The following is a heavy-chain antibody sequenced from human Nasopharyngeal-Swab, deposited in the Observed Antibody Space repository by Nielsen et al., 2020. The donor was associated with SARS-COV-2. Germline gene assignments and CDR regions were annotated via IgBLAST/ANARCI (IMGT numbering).Heavy chain of an antibody. CDR2: ISSSGSTI. CDR3: ARDPQYNWNDGVFDY. J-gene: IGHJ4*02. Sequence: GESLKISCAASGFTFSDYYMSRIRQAPGKGLEWVSYISSSGSTIYYADSVKGRFTISRDNAKNSLYLQMNSLRAEDTAAYYCARDPQYNWNDGVFDYWGQGTLVTVSS. D-gene: IGHD1-1*01. V-gene: IGHV3-11*04. CDR1: GFTFSDYY.